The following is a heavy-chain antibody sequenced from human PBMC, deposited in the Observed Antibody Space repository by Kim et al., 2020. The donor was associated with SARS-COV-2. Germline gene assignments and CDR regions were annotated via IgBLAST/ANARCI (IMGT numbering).Heavy chain of an antibody. CDR1: GGTFSSYA. V-gene: IGHV1-69*13. CDR3: ARMGIAAAVRPPIGFDP. CDR2: IIPIFGTA. D-gene: IGHD6-13*01. J-gene: IGHJ5*02. Sequence: SVKVSCKASGGTFSSYAISWVRQAPGQGLEWMGGIIPIFGTANYAQKFQGRVTITADESTSTAYMELSSLRSEDTAVYYCARMGIAAAVRPPIGFDPWGQGTLVTVSS.